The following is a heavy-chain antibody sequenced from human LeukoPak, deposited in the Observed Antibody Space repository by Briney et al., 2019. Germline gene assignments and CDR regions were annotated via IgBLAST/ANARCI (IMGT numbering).Heavy chain of an antibody. Sequence: GGSLKLSCAASGFTFSVSAMHWVRQASGKGLEWVGRIRSKANSYATAYAASVKGRFTISRDDSKNTAYLQMNSLKTEDTAVYYCTSLGGSGWPSGMDDWGQGTTVTVSS. D-gene: IGHD6-19*01. CDR1: GFTFSVSA. J-gene: IGHJ6*02. V-gene: IGHV3-73*01. CDR2: IRSKANSYAT. CDR3: TSLGGSGWPSGMDD.